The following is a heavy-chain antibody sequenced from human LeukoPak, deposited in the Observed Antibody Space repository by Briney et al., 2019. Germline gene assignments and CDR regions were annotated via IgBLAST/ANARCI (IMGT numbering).Heavy chain of an antibody. CDR1: GGTFINYA. J-gene: IGHJ6*03. CDR3: ARGLPSTGPVLRYFDWLVRGYYYYYYMDV. CDR2: IIPIFGTA. Sequence: RASVTVSFKASGGTFINYAISWVRQAPGQGLEWMGGIIPIFGTANYPQKFQGRVTNTADESTRKAYMEPNSLRSEYTAVYYLARGLPSTGPVLRYFDWLVRGYYYYYYMDVWGKGTTVTISS. V-gene: IGHV1-69*13. D-gene: IGHD3-9*01.